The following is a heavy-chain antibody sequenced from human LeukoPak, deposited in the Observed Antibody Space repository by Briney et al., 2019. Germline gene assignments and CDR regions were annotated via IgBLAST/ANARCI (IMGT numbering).Heavy chain of an antibody. J-gene: IGHJ4*02. D-gene: IGHD3-22*01. V-gene: IGHV4-4*02. CDR3: ARGQDYFDSSGYYPPKLFDY. Sequence: SETLSLTCAVSGGSISSSTWWTWVRQPPGKGLEWIGEVFYSGSTNSNPSLKSRVTISVDTSKKQFSLKLSSVTAADTAVYYCARGQDYFDSSGYYPPKLFDYWGQGTLVTVSS. CDR1: GGSISSSTW. CDR2: VFYSGST.